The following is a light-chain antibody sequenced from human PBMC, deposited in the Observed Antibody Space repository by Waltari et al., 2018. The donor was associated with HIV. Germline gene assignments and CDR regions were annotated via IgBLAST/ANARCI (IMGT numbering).Light chain of an antibody. CDR3: AVLDDTLGGGV. Sequence: QSVLTQPPSASGTPGQQVTISCSGGTANNGANFVFWFQTFPGTAPKLLIYGDNLRPAGVPARFSGSQSGTSASLTISGLRSDDEAHYFGAVLDDTLGGGVFGGGTKLTVL. J-gene: IGLJ2*01. CDR2: GDN. CDR1: TANNGANF. V-gene: IGLV1-47*01.